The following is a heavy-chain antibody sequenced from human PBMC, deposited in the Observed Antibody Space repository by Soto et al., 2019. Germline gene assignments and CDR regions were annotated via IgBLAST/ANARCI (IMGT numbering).Heavy chain of an antibody. CDR2: SYYSGST. Sequence: QVQLQESGPGLVKPSQTLSLTCTVSGGSISSGGYYWSWIRQHPGKGLAWIGYSYYSGSTYYNPSLKSRVTISVDTSKNQFSLKLSSVTAADTAVYYCARDLGFGEQRYYYYYGMDVWGQGPTVTVSS. CDR1: GGSISSGGYY. J-gene: IGHJ6*02. V-gene: IGHV4-31*03. CDR3: ARDLGFGEQRYYYYYGMDV. D-gene: IGHD3-10*01.